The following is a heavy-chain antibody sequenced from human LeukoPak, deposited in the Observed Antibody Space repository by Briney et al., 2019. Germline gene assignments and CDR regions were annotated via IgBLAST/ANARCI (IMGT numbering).Heavy chain of an antibody. CDR2: IYYSGST. CDR3: ARDVCSGGSCYTDY. J-gene: IGHJ4*02. D-gene: IGHD2-15*01. CDR1: GGSMSGYY. Sequence: SETLSLTCTVSGGSMSGYYWSWIRQPPGKGLEWIGYIYYSGSTNYNPSPKSRVTISVDTSKNQFSLKLSSVTAADTAVYYCARDVCSGGSCYTDYWGQGTLVTVSS. V-gene: IGHV4-59*01.